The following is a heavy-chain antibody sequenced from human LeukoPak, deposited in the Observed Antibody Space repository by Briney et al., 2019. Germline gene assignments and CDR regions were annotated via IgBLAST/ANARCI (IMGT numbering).Heavy chain of an antibody. CDR2: ISSSSSYI. Sequence: GGSLRLSCAASGFTFSSYSMNWVRQAPGKGLEWVSSISSSSSYIYYADSVKGRFTISRDNLKNSVYLQMNSLRAEDTALYHCARVGSTGWYYMDVWGKGTTVTISS. CDR3: ARVGSTGWYYMDV. J-gene: IGHJ6*03. D-gene: IGHD6-19*01. CDR1: GFTFSSYS. V-gene: IGHV3-21*04.